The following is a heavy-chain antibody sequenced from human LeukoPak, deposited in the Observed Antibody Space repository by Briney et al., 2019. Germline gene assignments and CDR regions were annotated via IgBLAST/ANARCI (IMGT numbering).Heavy chain of an antibody. CDR2: IYYSGST. J-gene: IGHJ4*02. D-gene: IGHD5-18*01. CDR3: ARGGYSYGYEPYFDY. V-gene: IGHV4-59*01. CDR1: GGSISGYY. Sequence: SETLSLTCTVSGGSISGYYWSWIRQPPGKGLEWIGYIYYSGSTNYNPSLKSRVTISVDTSKNQFSLKLSSVTAADTAVYYCARGGYSYGYEPYFDYWGQGTLVTVSS.